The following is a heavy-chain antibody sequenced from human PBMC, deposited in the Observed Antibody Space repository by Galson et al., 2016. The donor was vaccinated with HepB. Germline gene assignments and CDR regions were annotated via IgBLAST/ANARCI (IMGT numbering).Heavy chain of an antibody. CDR3: ARLSTSGTYFGY. CDR2: INTGKGNT. J-gene: IGHJ4*02. V-gene: IGHV1-3*04. D-gene: IGHD1-26*01. Sequence: SVKVSCKASGYTFTNHAMHWVRQAPGQSLEWMGWINTGKGNTKYSQKFQDRVTITRDTSAGTGYMELSNLRSEDTAVYFCARLSTSGTYFGYWGQGVLVTVSS. CDR1: GYTFTNHA.